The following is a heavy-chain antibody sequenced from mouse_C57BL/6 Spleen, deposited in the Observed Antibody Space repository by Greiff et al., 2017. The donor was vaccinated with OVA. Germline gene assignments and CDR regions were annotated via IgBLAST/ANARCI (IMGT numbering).Heavy chain of an antibody. D-gene: IGHD1-1*01. V-gene: IGHV5-6*01. CDR3: AVYGSSYYWYFDV. CDR1: GFTFSSYG. J-gene: IGHJ1*03. Sequence: EVNVVESGGDLVKPGGSLKLSCAASGFTFSSYGMSWVRQTPDKRLEWVATISSGGSYTYYPDSVKGRFTISRDNAKNTLYLQMSSLKSEDTAMYYCAVYGSSYYWYFDVWGTGTTVTVSS. CDR2: ISSGGSYT.